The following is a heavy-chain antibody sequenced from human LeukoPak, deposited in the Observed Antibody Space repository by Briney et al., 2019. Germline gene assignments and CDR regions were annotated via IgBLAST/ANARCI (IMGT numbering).Heavy chain of an antibody. J-gene: IGHJ4*02. V-gene: IGHV1-18*01. CDR2: ISPYNGNT. CDR3: ARAGPGSGWYFDY. D-gene: IGHD6-19*01. Sequence: SVIVSCKASGYDFTSVGITWVRRAPGQGLEWMGWISPYNGNTRYAQKFQGRVAMTTDTSTTTAYMELRGLRFNDTAVYYCARAGPGSGWYFDYWGQGTLVTVSS. CDR1: GYDFTSVG.